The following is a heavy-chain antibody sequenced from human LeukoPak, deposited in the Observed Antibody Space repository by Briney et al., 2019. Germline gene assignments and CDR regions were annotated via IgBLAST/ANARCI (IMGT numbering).Heavy chain of an antibody. D-gene: IGHD1-7*01. CDR3: ARESLLKLELGLGPPASLDY. CDR1: GFTFSSYS. J-gene: IGHJ4*02. Sequence: GGSLRLSCAASGFTFSSYSMNWVRQAPGKGLEWVSYISSGSSTIYYADSVKGRFTISRDNAKNSLYLQMNSLRAEDTAVYYCARESLLKLELGLGPPASLDYWGQGTLVTVSS. V-gene: IGHV3-48*04. CDR2: ISSGSSTI.